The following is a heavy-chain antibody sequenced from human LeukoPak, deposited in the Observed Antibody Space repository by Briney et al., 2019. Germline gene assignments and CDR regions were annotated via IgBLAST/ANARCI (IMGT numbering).Heavy chain of an antibody. D-gene: IGHD1-14*01. V-gene: IGHV1-18*01. CDR2: ISAYNGNT. CDR1: GYTFTSYD. Sequence: ASVKVSCKASGYTFTSYDINWVRQATGQGLEWMGWISAYNGNTNYAQKLQGRVTMTTDTSTSTAYMELRRLRSDDTAVYYCARSKPVESWLDPWGQGTLVTVSS. J-gene: IGHJ5*02. CDR3: ARSKPVESWLDP.